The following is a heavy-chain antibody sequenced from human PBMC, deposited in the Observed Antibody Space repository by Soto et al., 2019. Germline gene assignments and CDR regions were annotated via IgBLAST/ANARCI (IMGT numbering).Heavy chain of an antibody. CDR1: GFTFCSYA. V-gene: IGHV3-23*01. D-gene: IGHD6-13*01. Sequence: GGSLRLSCAASGFTFCSYAMTWVRQAPGEGVEWVSGISGRDDTPYYADSVKGRFTISRDNSKNTVYLQMNSLRAEDTAVYFCARDADPSSSTNCPYTCFDPWGQGTQVTVSS. CDR3: ARDADPSSSTNCPYTCFDP. J-gene: IGHJ5*02. CDR2: ISGRDDTP.